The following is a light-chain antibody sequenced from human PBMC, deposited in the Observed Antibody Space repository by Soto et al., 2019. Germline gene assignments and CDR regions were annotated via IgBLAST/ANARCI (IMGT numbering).Light chain of an antibody. CDR1: QSIKNW. CDR3: QQYNSYSQFT. Sequence: DIQMTQSPSTLSASVGDRVTITCRASQSIKNWLAWYQQKPGEAPKLLIYKASTVESGVPSRFSGSGSVTEFTLTISCLQPDDVATYYCQQYNSYSQFTFGPGTKVDIK. J-gene: IGKJ3*01. CDR2: KAS. V-gene: IGKV1-5*03.